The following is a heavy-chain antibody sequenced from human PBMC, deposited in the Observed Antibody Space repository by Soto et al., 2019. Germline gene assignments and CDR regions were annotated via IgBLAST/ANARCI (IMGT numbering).Heavy chain of an antibody. Sequence: QITLKESGPTLVKPTQTLTLTCMFSGFSLSTSGVGVGWIRQPPGQALECLALIYWDHNKRYKPSLKTSLTTTTDTSKDQVVLTITNVDPMDTATYCGAHRRGGYNWDHGDFDYWGQGTLVTVSS. V-gene: IGHV2-5*02. CDR1: GFSLSTSGVG. J-gene: IGHJ4*02. D-gene: IGHD1-20*01. CDR2: IYWDHNK. CDR3: AHRRGGYNWDHGDFDY.